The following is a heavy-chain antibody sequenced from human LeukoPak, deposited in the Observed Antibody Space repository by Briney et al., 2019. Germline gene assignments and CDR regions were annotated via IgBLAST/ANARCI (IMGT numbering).Heavy chain of an antibody. CDR3: AFTTSEAQSSRRKYFQH. D-gene: IGHD6-13*01. Sequence: GGSLRLSCAASGFTFDDYGMSWVRQAPGKGLEWVSGINWNGGSTGYADSVKGRFTISRDNAKNSLYLQVNSLRAEDTAVYYCAFTTSEAQSSRRKYFQHWGQGTLVTVSS. V-gene: IGHV3-20*04. CDR2: INWNGGST. CDR1: GFTFDDYG. J-gene: IGHJ1*01.